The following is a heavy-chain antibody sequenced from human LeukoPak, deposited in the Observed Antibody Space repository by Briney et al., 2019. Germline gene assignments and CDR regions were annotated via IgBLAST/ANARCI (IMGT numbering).Heavy chain of an antibody. D-gene: IGHD2-2*01. Sequence: SETLSLTCAVYGGSFSGYYWSWIRQPPGKGLEWIGSIYHSGSTYYNPSLKSRVTISVDTSKNQFSLKLSSVTAADTAVYYCARHKDIVVVPAAIWWFDYWGQGTLVTVSS. CDR3: ARHKDIVVVPAAIWWFDY. J-gene: IGHJ4*02. V-gene: IGHV4-34*01. CDR2: IYHSGST. CDR1: GGSFSGYY.